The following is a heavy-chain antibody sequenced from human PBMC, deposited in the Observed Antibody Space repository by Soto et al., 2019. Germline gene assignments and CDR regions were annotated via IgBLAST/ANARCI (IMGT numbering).Heavy chain of an antibody. CDR3: ARYPRAAPVY. CDR2: ISAYNGNT. J-gene: IGHJ4*02. V-gene: IGHV1-18*04. Sequence: SVTVSCKASGYTFTRYGFSWLRQAPGQGLEWMGWISAYNGNTNYAQKLQGRVTMNTDTSPSTAYMELRSLRSDDTAVYYCARYPRAAPVYWGPGALVTVSS. D-gene: IGHD6-6*01. CDR1: GYTFTRYG.